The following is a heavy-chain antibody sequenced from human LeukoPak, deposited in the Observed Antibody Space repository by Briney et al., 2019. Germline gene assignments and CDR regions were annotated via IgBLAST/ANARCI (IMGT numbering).Heavy chain of an antibody. V-gene: IGHV4-59*01. CDR2: IHYSGNT. CDR3: VYTSGWTNFYYYGMDV. Sequence: SETLSLTCTVSGASISSYYWSWIRQPPGKGLEWIGYIHYSGNTDYNSSLKGRLTMSLDTPKNQFSLKLRSVTAADTAVYYCVYTSGWTNFYYYGMDVWGRGTTVTVSS. CDR1: GASISSYY. J-gene: IGHJ6*02. D-gene: IGHD6-19*01.